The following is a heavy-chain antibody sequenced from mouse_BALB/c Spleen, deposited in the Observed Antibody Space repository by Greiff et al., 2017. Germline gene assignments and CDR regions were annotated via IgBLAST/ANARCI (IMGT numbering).Heavy chain of an antibody. CDR3: ARSDGLYWYFDV. CDR2: ISYSGST. J-gene: IGHJ1*01. Sequence: EVHLVESGPGLVKPSQSLSLTCTVTGYSITSDYAWNWIRQFPGNKLEWMGYISYSGSTSYNPSLKSRISITRDTSKNQFFLQLNSVTTEDTATYYCARSDGLYWYFDVWGAGTTVTVSS. CDR1: GYSITSDYA. D-gene: IGHD2-3*01. V-gene: IGHV3-2*02.